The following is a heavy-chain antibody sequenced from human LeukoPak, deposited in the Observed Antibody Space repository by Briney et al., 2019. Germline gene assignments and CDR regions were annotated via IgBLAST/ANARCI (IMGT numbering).Heavy chain of an antibody. D-gene: IGHD4-17*01. J-gene: IGHJ5*02. CDR2: IMPLFGTA. CDR1: GGTFNNSA. CDR3: ARDVHGDYGSGWFDP. V-gene: IGHV1-69*05. Sequence: SVKVSCKTSGGTFNNSAISWVRQAPGQGLEWLGGIMPLFGTAGYAQKFQGRVTITKDESTRTVYLELTSLTSDDTAVYYCARDVHGDYGSGWFDPWAREPSSPSPQ.